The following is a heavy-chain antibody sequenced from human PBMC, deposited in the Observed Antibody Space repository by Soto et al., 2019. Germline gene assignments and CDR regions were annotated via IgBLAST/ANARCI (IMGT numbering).Heavy chain of an antibody. CDR3: ARYGRDTMIVRAGILDY. CDR1: GGSITSSSHF. Sequence: SETLSLTCTASGGSITSSSHFWGWVRQPPGKGLEWIGTIYFTGNTYYTPSLKSRLTMSIDTSKNEFSLRLNSVTAADTAVYYCARYGRDTMIVRAGILDYWGQGTLVTVSS. V-gene: IGHV4-39*01. D-gene: IGHD3-22*01. CDR2: IYFTGNT. J-gene: IGHJ4*02.